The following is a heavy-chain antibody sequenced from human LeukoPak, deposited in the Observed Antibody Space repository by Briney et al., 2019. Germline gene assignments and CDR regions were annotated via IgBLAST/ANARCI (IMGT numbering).Heavy chain of an antibody. D-gene: IGHD2-8*01. V-gene: IGHV4-4*02. J-gene: IGHJ4*02. CDR3: ARAQGVSDFDY. Sequence: SGTLSLTCVVSGGSMSGSNWWTWVRQSPGKGLEWIGEIYHSGSANYNPSLKSRVSISVDKSKNQFSLRLTSVTAADTAVYYCARAQGVSDFDYWGQGTLVTVSS. CDR1: GGSMSGSNW. CDR2: IYHSGSA.